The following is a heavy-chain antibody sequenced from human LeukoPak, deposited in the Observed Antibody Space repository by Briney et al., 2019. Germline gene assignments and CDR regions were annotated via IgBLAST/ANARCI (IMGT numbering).Heavy chain of an antibody. D-gene: IGHD2-15*01. V-gene: IGHV1-24*01. CDR3: ATDPVGYCNANGCYSVDY. CDR2: FDPEHGET. J-gene: IGHJ4*02. CDR1: GYTLTELS. Sequence: ASVKVSCKVSGYTLTELSMHRVRQAPGKGLEWMGGFDPEHGETVYPQKFQRRLTMTEDTSTHTAYMELSSLKSDVTAVYYCATDPVGYCNANGCYSVDYWGQGTLVTVSS.